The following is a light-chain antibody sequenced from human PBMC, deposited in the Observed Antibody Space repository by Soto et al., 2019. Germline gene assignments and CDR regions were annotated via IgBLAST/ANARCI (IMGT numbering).Light chain of an antibody. V-gene: IGKV1-13*02. CDR2: DAS. J-gene: IGKJ4*01. CDR3: QQFNSYPLT. CDR1: QGISSA. Sequence: AIQLTQSPSSLSASVGDRVTITCRASQGISSALAWYQQKPGKAPKLLIYDASSLESGVPSRFSGSGSGTVFTLTTSTLPPEDFAIYYGQQFNSYPLTFGGGTRVDTK.